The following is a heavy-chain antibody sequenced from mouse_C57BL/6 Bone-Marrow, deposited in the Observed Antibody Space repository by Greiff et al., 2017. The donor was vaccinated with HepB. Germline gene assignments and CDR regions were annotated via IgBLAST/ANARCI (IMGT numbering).Heavy chain of an antibody. CDR3: ASSSVVYYYGSSHWYFDV. Sequence: QVQLQQPGAELVKPGASVKLSCKASGYTFTSYWMHWVKQRPGQGLEWIGMIHPNSGSTNYNEKFKSKATLTVDKSSITAYMQLGSLASEDSAVYDCASSSVVYYYGSSHWYFDVCGTGTTVTVSS. V-gene: IGHV1-64*01. CDR1: GYTFTSYW. CDR2: IHPNSGST. J-gene: IGHJ1*03. D-gene: IGHD1-1*01.